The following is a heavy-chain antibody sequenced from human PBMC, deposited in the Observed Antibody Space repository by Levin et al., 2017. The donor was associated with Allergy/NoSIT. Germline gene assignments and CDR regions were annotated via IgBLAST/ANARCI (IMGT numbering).Heavy chain of an antibody. CDR3: ARDQVAATRVPFDY. V-gene: IGHV1-2*02. CDR2: INPNSGGT. Sequence: WASVKVSCKASGYTFTGYYMHWVRQAPGQGLEWMGWINPNSGGTNYAQKFQGRVTMTRDTSISTAYMELSRLRSDDTAVYYCARDQVAATRVPFDYWGQGTLVTVSS. CDR1: GYTFTGYY. D-gene: IGHD2-15*01. J-gene: IGHJ4*02.